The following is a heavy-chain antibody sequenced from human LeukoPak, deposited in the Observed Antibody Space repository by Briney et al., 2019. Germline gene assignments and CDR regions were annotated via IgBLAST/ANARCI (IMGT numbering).Heavy chain of an antibody. CDR2: INPSGGST. V-gene: IGHV1-46*01. D-gene: IGHD3-22*01. J-gene: IGHJ5*02. CDR1: GYTFTSYY. CDR3: ASLFSSGPLGGP. Sequence: ASVKVSCKASGYTFTSYYMHWVRQVPGQGLEWMGIINPSGGSTGYAQKFQGRVTMTRDTSTSTVYMELSSLRSEDTAVYYCASLFSSGPLGGPWGQGTLVTVSS.